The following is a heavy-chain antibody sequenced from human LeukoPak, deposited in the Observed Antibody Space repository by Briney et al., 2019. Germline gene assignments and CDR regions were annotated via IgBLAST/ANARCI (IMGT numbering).Heavy chain of an antibody. CDR3: ARLTEWPTDILTGSHFDY. Sequence: PGESLKISCKGSGYSFTSYWIGWVRQMPGKGLEWMGIIYPGDSDTRYSPSFQGQVTISADKSISTAYLQWSSLKASDTAMYYCARLTEWPTDILTGSHFDYWGQGTLVTVSS. CDR2: IYPGDSDT. CDR1: GYSFTSYW. D-gene: IGHD3-9*01. J-gene: IGHJ4*02. V-gene: IGHV5-51*01.